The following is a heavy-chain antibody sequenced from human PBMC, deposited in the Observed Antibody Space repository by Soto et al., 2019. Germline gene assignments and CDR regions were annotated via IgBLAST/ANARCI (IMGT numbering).Heavy chain of an antibody. CDR2: ISSSGTV. V-gene: IGHV4-59*01. D-gene: IGHD1-7*01. CDR3: ARDRKLELPGNYYYYGMDV. J-gene: IGHJ6*02. CDR1: GGSIRDYF. Sequence: TLSLTCSVSGGSIRDYFWTWIRQSPGRGLEWIGYISSSGTVKYNSSLKSRVTISLDRSRNQFSLKLSSVTAADTAVYFCARDRKLELPGNYYYYGMDVWGQGTTVTVYS.